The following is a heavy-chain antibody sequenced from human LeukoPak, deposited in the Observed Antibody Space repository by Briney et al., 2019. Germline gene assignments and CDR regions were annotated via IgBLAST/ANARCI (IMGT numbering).Heavy chain of an antibody. J-gene: IGHJ4*02. CDR2: IRYDGSNK. D-gene: IGHD3-22*01. CDR1: GFTFSSYG. CDR3: AKGPYYDSSGYYWGVLDY. V-gene: IGHV3-30*02. Sequence: PGGSLRLSCAASGFTFSSYGMHWVRQAPGKGLEWVAFIRYDGSNKYYADSVKGRFTISRDNSKNTLYLQMNSLRAEDTAVYYCAKGPYYDSSGYYWGVLDYWGQGTLVTVSS.